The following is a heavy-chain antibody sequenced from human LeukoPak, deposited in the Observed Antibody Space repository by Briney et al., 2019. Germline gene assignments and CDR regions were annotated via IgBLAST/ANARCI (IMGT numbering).Heavy chain of an antibody. CDR1: GFTFSSYW. CDR3: ARGTYLDY. V-gene: IGHV3-74*01. D-gene: IGHD3/OR15-3a*01. Sequence: GGSLGLSCAASGFTFSSYWMHWVRQAPGKGLVWVSRIYSDGITTTYADSVKGRFTISRDNAKNTLYLRMNSLRAEDTAVYYCARGTYLDYWGQGTLVTVSS. CDR2: IYSDGITT. J-gene: IGHJ4*02.